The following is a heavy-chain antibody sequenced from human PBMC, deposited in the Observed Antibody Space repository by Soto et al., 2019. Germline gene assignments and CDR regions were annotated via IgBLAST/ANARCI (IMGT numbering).Heavy chain of an antibody. CDR2: IYYSGST. J-gene: IGHJ5*02. D-gene: IGHD1-7*01. CDR1: GGSISSGGYY. Sequence: QVQLQESGPGLVKPSQTLSLTCTVSGGSISSGGYYWSWIRQHPGKGLEWNGYIYYSGSTYYNPSLKSRVTISVDSSKNQFSLKLSSVTAADTAVYYCARDKGGITGTTGWFDPWGQGTLVTVSS. CDR3: ARDKGGITGTTGWFDP. V-gene: IGHV4-31*03.